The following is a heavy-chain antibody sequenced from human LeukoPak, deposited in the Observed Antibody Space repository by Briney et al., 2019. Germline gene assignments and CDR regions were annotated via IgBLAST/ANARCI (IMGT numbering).Heavy chain of an antibody. Sequence: SETLSLTCVVYGGSFSGYYWTWIRQPPGKGLEWIGEINHSGRTNYNPSLKSRVTISVDTSKNQFSLKLSSVTAADTAVYYCARPLGYCSSNSCPRSRFDPWGQGTLVTVSS. J-gene: IGHJ5*02. V-gene: IGHV4-34*01. CDR1: GGSFSGYY. CDR3: ARPLGYCSSNSCPRSRFDP. CDR2: INHSGRT. D-gene: IGHD2-2*01.